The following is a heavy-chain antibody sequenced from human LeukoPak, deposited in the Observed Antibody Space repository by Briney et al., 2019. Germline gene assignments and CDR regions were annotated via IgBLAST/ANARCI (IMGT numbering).Heavy chain of an antibody. CDR1: GYTFTSYG. D-gene: IGHD4-17*01. V-gene: IGHV1-18*01. CDR3: ARVRLATVTTGWFDP. Sequence: ASVKVSCKASGYTFTSYGISWVRQAPGQGLEWMGWISAYNGNTNYAQKLQGRVTMTTDTSTSTAYMELRSLRSDDTAVYYCARVRLATVTTGWFDPWGQGTLATVSS. J-gene: IGHJ5*02. CDR2: ISAYNGNT.